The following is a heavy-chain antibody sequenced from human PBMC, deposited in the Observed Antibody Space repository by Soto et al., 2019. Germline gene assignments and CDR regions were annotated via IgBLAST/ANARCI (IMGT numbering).Heavy chain of an antibody. Sequence: SETPSLTSPVAGGSSSSKYWTWIRQPTGKGLEWIGYVYNSGSTNYNPSLKSRVTISEDTSKSQFSLKVNSMTAADTAVYYCARYRREAVAGYTLDNWGQGILVTGSS. CDR3: ARYRREAVAGYTLDN. V-gene: IGHV4-59*01. D-gene: IGHD6-13*01. J-gene: IGHJ4*02. CDR2: VYNSGST. CDR1: GGSSSSKY.